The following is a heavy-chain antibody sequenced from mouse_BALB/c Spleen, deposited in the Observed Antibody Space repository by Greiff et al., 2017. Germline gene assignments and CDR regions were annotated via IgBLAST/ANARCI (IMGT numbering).Heavy chain of an antibody. V-gene: IGHV1-54*01. Sequence: VKLQESGAELVRPGTSVKVSCKASGYAFTNYLIEWVKQRPGQGLEWIGVINPGSGGTNYNEKFKGKATLTADKSSSTAYMQLSSLTSDDSAVYCCARGEDYYGPFAYWGQGTLVTVSA. CDR3: ARGEDYYGPFAY. D-gene: IGHD1-2*01. CDR2: INPGSGGT. CDR1: GYAFTNYL. J-gene: IGHJ3*01.